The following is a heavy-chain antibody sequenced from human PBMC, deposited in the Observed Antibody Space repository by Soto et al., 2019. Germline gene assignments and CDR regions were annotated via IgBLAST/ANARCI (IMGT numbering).Heavy chain of an antibody. CDR2: VVVGSGYT. CDR1: GFTSSRSA. V-gene: IGHV1-58*01. J-gene: IGHJ6*02. CDR3: SAQTVTTPDYFYGVDV. D-gene: IGHD4-17*01. Sequence: IQLVQSGPEVRKPGTSVKVSCKSFGFTSSRSAVLWVRQARGPRLAWIGWVVVGSGYTNYAQRFQERVTIPTDITTSTVYMDLSSLRVGDKGVYYCSAQTVTTPDYFYGVDVWGQGTSVTVSS.